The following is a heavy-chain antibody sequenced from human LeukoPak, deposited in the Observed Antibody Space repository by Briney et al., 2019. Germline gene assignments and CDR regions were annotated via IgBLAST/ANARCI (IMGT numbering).Heavy chain of an antibody. CDR2: MRSDGTSK. D-gene: IGHD4-17*01. CDR3: AKWSGDYPSYYLDY. V-gene: IGHV3-33*06. Sequence: GRSLRLSCAASGFSFRSFGLHWVRQAPGKGLEWVALMRSDGTSKNYADSVKGRFTISRDTSKNTVYSQMNSLRAEDTAVYSCAKWSGDYPSYYLDYWGQGTLVTVSS. CDR1: GFSFRSFG. J-gene: IGHJ4*02.